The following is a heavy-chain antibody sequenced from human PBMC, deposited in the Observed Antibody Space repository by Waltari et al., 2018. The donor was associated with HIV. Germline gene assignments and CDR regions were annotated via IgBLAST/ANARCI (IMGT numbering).Heavy chain of an antibody. Sequence: QVQLVESGGGVVQPGRSLRLSCAASGFTFSSYGMHWVRQAPGKGLGWVAVISYDGSNKYYADSVKGRFTISRDNSKNTLYLQMNSLRAEDTAVYYCAEGAAAGTLDYWGQGTLVTVSS. V-gene: IGHV3-30*03. CDR2: ISYDGSNK. CDR3: AEGAAAGTLDY. CDR1: GFTFSSYG. J-gene: IGHJ4*02. D-gene: IGHD6-13*01.